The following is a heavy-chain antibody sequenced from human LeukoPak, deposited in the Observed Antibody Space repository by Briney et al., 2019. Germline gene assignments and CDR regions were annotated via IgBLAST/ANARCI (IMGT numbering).Heavy chain of an antibody. CDR2: ISAYNGNT. V-gene: IGHV1-18*01. D-gene: IGHD5-18*01. CDR3: ATSALRDTAMVWFDP. CDR1: GYTFTSYG. Sequence: GASVKVSCKASGYTFTSYGISWVRQAPGQGLEWMGWISAYNGNTNYAQKFQGRVTMTRDTSISTAYMELSRLRSDDTAVYYCATSALRDTAMVWFDPWGQGTLVTVSS. J-gene: IGHJ5*02.